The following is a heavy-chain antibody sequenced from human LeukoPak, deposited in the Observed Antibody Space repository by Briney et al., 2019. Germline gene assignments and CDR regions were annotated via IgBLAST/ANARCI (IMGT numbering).Heavy chain of an antibody. D-gene: IGHD2-21*02. CDR2: INSLGSDA. CDR1: GFTYSSYW. Sequence: GGSLRLSCAASGFTYSSYWMHWVRQAPGKGLVWVSRINSLGSDATYADSVKGRFAVSRDNAKNTLFLQMNSLRAEDTAVYYCVRVRRNDFYYFDHWGQGALVTVSS. CDR3: VRVRRNDFYYFDH. J-gene: IGHJ4*02. V-gene: IGHV3-74*01.